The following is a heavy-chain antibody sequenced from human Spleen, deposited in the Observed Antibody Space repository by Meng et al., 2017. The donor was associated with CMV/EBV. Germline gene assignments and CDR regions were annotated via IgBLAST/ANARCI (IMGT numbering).Heavy chain of an antibody. CDR1: GFTVSSNY. V-gene: IGHV3-30*02. J-gene: IGHJ6*02. CDR2: IQYDGSNK. D-gene: IGHD2-2*01. CDR3: AKSLVPIVVVPAGIHYYYYGMDV. Sequence: GGSLRLSCAASGFTVSSNYMSWVRQAPGKGLEWVTFIQYDGSNKYYADSVKGRFTISRDNSKNTLYLQMNSLRAEDTAVYYCAKSLVPIVVVPAGIHYYYYGMDVWGQGTTVTVSS.